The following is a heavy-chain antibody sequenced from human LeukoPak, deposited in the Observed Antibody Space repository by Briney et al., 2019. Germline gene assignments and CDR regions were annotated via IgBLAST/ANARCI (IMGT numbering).Heavy chain of an antibody. Sequence: SETLSLTCTVSGGSISSGGYYWSWIRQHPGKGLEWIGSIYYSGSTYYNPSLKSRVTISVDTSKNQFSLKLSSVTAADTAVYYCARFIAAAGSRWFDPWGQGTLVTASS. CDR1: GGSISSGGYY. CDR2: IYYSGST. CDR3: ARFIAAAGSRWFDP. J-gene: IGHJ5*02. D-gene: IGHD6-13*01. V-gene: IGHV4-39*01.